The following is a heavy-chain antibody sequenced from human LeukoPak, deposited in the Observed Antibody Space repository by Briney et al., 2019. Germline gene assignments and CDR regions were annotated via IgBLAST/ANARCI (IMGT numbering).Heavy chain of an antibody. V-gene: IGHV4-4*02. CDR2: INHSGST. CDR3: ARGTMTTVTYYFDY. D-gene: IGHD4-17*01. CDR1: GGSISSSNW. Sequence: SGTLSLTCAVSGGSISSSNWWSWVRQPPGKGLEWIGEINHSGSTNYNPSLKSRVTISVDTSKNQFSLKLSSVTAADTAVYYCARGTMTTVTYYFDYWGQGTLVTVSS. J-gene: IGHJ4*02.